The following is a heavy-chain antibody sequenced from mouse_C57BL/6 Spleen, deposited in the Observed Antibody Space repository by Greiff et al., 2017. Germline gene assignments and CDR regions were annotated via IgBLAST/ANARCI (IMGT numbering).Heavy chain of an antibody. J-gene: IGHJ2*01. Sequence: QVQLKQSGPELVKPGASVKISCKASGYAFSSSWMNWVKQRPGQGLEWIGRIYPGDGDTNYNGKFKGKATLTADKSSSTAYMQLSSLTSEDSAVYFGASSSYYGSSSYYFDYWGQGTTLTVSS. CDR2: IYPGDGDT. CDR3: ASSSYYGSSSYYFDY. CDR1: GYAFSSSW. V-gene: IGHV1-82*01. D-gene: IGHD1-1*01.